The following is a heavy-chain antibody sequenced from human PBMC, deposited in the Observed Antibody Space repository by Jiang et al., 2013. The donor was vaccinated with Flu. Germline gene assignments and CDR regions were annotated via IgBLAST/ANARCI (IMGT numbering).Heavy chain of an antibody. CDR3: AHRQKPGPYDFWSGYFDY. D-gene: IGHD3-3*01. CDR1: GFSLSTSGAG. J-gene: IGHJ4*02. Sequence: KPTQTLTLTCTCSGFSLSTSGAGVGWIRQPPGKALQWLALIFWDGDKWYSPSLKSRLTITKDTSKNQVVLTMTNMDPVDTATYYCAHRQKPGPYDFWSGYFDYWGQGTLVTVSS. V-gene: IGHV2-5*02. CDR2: IFWDGDK.